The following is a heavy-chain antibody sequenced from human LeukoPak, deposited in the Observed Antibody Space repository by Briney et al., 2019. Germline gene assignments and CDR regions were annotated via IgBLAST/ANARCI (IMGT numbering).Heavy chain of an antibody. CDR3: AMARSRVAGLRYFHH. Sequence: GESLKISCKGSGYSFTSYWISWVRQMPGEGLEWMGRIDPSDSYTNYSPSFQGHVTISADKSISTAYLQWSSLEASDTAMYYCAMARSRVAGLRYFHHWGQGTLVTVSS. D-gene: IGHD6-19*01. CDR1: GYSFTSYW. J-gene: IGHJ1*01. CDR2: IDPSDSYT. V-gene: IGHV5-10-1*01.